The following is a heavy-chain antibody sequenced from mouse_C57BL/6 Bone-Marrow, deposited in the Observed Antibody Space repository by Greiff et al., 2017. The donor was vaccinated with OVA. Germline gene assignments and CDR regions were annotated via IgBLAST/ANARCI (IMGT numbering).Heavy chain of an antibody. J-gene: IGHJ3*01. CDR1: GYSITSGYY. D-gene: IGHD3-2*02. Sequence: ESGPGLVKPSQSLSLTCSVTGYSITSGYYWNWIRQFPGNQLEWMGFISYDGSNNYNPSLKNRISITLDTSKNQLYLKLNSVTTEYTATYDCARDSSGLLFLAYWGQGTLVTVSA. V-gene: IGHV3-6*01. CDR2: ISYDGSN. CDR3: ARDSSGLLFLAY.